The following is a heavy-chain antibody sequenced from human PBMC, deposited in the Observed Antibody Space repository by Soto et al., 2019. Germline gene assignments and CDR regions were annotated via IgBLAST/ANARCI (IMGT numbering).Heavy chain of an antibody. CDR3: ARHIVVVVAATKTINWFDP. CDR2: IYYSGGN. V-gene: IGHV4-39*01. J-gene: IGHJ5*02. Sequence: QLQLQESGPGLVKPSETLSLTCTVSGGSISSSSYYWGWIRQPPGKGLECIGSIYYSGGNYYNPSLRSRVTISVDTSKNQFALKLSSVTAADTAVYYCARHIVVVVAATKTINWFDPWGQGTLVTVSS. D-gene: IGHD2-15*01. CDR1: GGSISSSSYY.